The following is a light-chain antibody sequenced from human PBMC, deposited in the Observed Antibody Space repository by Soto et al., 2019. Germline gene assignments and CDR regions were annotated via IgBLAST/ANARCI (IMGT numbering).Light chain of an antibody. CDR2: DVS. Sequence: QSALTQPASVSGSPGQSITISCIGTSSDVGGYNYVSWYQQHPGKAPNLMIYDVSNRPSGVSNRFSGSKSGNTASLTISGLQAEDEADYYCSSYTSSSLVVFGGGTQLTVL. V-gene: IGLV2-14*01. CDR3: SSYTSSSLVV. CDR1: SSDVGGYNY. J-gene: IGLJ2*01.